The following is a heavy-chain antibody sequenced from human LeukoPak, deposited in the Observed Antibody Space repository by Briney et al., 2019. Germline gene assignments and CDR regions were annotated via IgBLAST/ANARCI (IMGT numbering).Heavy chain of an antibody. CDR2: FDPEDGET. Sequence: ASVKVSCKVSGYTLTELSMHRVRQAPGKGLEWMGGFDPEDGETMCAQKFQGRVTMTEDTSTDTAYMELSSLRSEDTAVYYCATDRLLYPPTGAFDIWGQGTMVTVSS. V-gene: IGHV1-24*01. J-gene: IGHJ3*02. CDR3: ATDRLLYPPTGAFDI. CDR1: GYTLTELS. D-gene: IGHD2-2*02.